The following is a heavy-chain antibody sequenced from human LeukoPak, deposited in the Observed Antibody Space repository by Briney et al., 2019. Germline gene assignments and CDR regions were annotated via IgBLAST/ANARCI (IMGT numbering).Heavy chain of an antibody. CDR1: GFTFSSYW. Sequence: GGSLRLSCAASGFTFSSYWMHWVRQPPGKGLEWVSSISSSSPYIYYADSVKGRFTISRDNAENSLYLQMNSLRAEDTAVYYCTRDDYWGQGTLVTVSS. CDR3: TRDDY. V-gene: IGHV3-21*01. CDR2: ISSSSPYI. J-gene: IGHJ1*01. D-gene: IGHD2-21*01.